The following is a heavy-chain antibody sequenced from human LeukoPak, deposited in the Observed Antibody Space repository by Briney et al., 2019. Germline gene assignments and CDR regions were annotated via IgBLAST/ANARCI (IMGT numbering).Heavy chain of an antibody. CDR2: VNHRGRT. J-gene: IGHJ4*02. D-gene: IGHD3-16*01. CDR3: ARDPKWAFGGPNGGDLDY. V-gene: IGHV4-34*01. CDR1: GGSFSGHY. Sequence: SETLSLTCAVYGGSFSGHYWSWVRQPPGKGLEWIGEVNHRGRTTYNPSLESRVTISADTSKNQFSLRLTSVTAADTAVYYCARDPKWAFGGPNGGDLDYWGQGILVTVSS.